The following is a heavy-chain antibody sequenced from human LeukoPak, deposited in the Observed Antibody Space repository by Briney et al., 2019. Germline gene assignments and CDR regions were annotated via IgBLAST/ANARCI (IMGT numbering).Heavy chain of an antibody. J-gene: IGHJ4*02. CDR2: IYSGDST. V-gene: IGHV3-53*01. Sequence: GGSLRLSCAASGFTVSSNYMSWVRQAPGKGLEWVSVIYSGDSTYYADSVKGRFTISRDNSKNTLYLQMNSLRAGDTAVYYCARGKWNYPFDYWGQGTLVTVSS. CDR1: GFTVSSNY. D-gene: IGHD1-7*01. CDR3: ARGKWNYPFDY.